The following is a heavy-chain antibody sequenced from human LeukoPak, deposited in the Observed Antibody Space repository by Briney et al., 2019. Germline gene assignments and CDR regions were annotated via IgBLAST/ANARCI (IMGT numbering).Heavy chain of an antibody. CDR3: GRAFPPLRTSSAGDL. Sequence: GGSLRLSCSASGFTFSDYDMNWVRQAPGKGLERVSSISYLSSHVYYGDSVKGRFSISRDNAKNSLYLQMNSLGAEDTAIYYCGRAFPPLRTSSAGDLWGQGILVTVSS. D-gene: IGHD3-16*01. J-gene: IGHJ4*02. CDR2: ISYLSSHV. CDR1: GFTFSDYD. V-gene: IGHV3-21*01.